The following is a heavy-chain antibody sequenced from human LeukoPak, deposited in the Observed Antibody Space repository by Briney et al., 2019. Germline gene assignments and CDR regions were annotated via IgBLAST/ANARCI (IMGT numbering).Heavy chain of an antibody. J-gene: IGHJ4*02. CDR3: ARDTRGIAAADPLD. D-gene: IGHD6-13*01. V-gene: IGHV4-39*07. CDR1: GGSISSSSYY. Sequence: SETLSLTCTVSGGSISSSSYYWGWIRQPPGKGLEWIGSIYYSGGTYYNPSLKNRVTISVDTSKNQFSLKLSSVTAADTAVYYCARDTRGIAAADPLDWGQGTLVTVSS. CDR2: IYYSGGT.